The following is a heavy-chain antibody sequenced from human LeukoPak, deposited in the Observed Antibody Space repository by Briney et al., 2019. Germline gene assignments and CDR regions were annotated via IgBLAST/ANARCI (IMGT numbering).Heavy chain of an antibody. CDR3: ASFPPKYGSGSYSFDY. D-gene: IGHD3-10*01. Sequence: GASVKVSCKASGGTFSSYAISWVRQAPGQGLEWMGGIIPIFGTANYAQKFQGRVTTTADESTSTAYMELSSLRSEDTAVYYCASFPPKYGSGSYSFDYWGQGTLVTVSS. CDR2: IIPIFGTA. CDR1: GGTFSSYA. J-gene: IGHJ4*02. V-gene: IGHV1-69*13.